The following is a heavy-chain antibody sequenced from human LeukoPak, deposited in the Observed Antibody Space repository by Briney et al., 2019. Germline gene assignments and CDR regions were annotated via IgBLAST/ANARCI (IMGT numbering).Heavy chain of an antibody. CDR1: GFTFSSYA. CDR3: ARSSRPGPSVADAVDY. Sequence: GGSLRLSCAASGFTFSSYAMHWVRQAPGKGLEYVSAISSNGGSTYYANSVKGRFTISRDNSKNTLYLQMGSLRAEDMDVYYCARSSRPGPSVADAVDYWGQGNLVTVSS. V-gene: IGHV3-64*01. D-gene: IGHD6-19*01. CDR2: ISSNGGST. J-gene: IGHJ4*02.